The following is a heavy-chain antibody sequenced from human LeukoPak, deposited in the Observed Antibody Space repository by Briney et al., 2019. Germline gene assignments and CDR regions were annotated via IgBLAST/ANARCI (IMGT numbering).Heavy chain of an antibody. J-gene: IGHJ4*02. D-gene: IGHD2-15*01. CDR3: AREGYCSGGICSYDN. Sequence: GGSLRLSCAASGFTFSSYGMHWVRQAPAKGLEGVAFIRYDGSNKYYAGSVYGRLTISRDNAKKYVYLQMDRQRADDTAVYYCAREGYCSGGICSYDNWGLGTLVTVSS. CDR2: IRYDGSNK. CDR1: GFTFSSYG. V-gene: IGHV3-30*02.